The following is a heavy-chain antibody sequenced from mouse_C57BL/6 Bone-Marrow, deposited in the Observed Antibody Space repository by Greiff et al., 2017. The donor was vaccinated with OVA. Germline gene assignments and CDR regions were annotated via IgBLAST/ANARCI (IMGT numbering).Heavy chain of an antibody. CDR1: GYTFTDHT. CDR3: ARPPYSNASYFDY. V-gene: IGHV1-78*01. Sequence: QVQLQQSDAELVKPGASVKISCKVSGYTFTDHTIHWMKQRPEQGLEWIGYIYPRDGSNKYNEKFKGKATLNADKSSSTAYMQLNSLTSEDSAVYVCARPPYSNASYFDYWGQGTTLTVSS. D-gene: IGHD4-1*01. CDR2: IYPRDGSN. J-gene: IGHJ2*01.